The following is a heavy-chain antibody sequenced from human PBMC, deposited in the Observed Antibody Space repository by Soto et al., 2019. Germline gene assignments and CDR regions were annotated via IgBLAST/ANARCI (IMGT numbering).Heavy chain of an antibody. CDR3: TTGLSNGYYNFDF. CDR1: RFTFRDAW. CDR2: IKREIDGGTT. J-gene: IGHJ4*02. V-gene: IGHV3-15*01. D-gene: IGHD3-22*01. Sequence: GGPLRLSCAASRFTFRDAWMSWVSQAPGKGLEWVGRIKREIDGGTTDYAAPVKGRFTISRDDSESTLYLQMNNLSTEDTAVYYCTTGLSNGYYNFDFWGRGTLVTVSS.